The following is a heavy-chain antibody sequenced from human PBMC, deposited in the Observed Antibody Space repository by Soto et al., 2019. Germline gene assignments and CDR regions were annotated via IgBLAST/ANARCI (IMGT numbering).Heavy chain of an antibody. V-gene: IGHV3-53*01. J-gene: IGHJ4*02. Sequence: EVQLVESGGGLIQPGGSLRLSCAASGFTVSNSYMSWVRQAPGKGLEWVAVIYAGGSTYYADSVKGRFTISRDNSQNTLCLKMNSLRVDDTAVYYCARGPGGWLDYWGQGTLVTVSS. D-gene: IGHD6-19*01. CDR3: ARGPGGWLDY. CDR1: GFTVSNSY. CDR2: IYAGGST.